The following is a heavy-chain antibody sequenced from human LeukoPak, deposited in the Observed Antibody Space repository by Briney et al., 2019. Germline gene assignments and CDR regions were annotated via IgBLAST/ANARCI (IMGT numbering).Heavy chain of an antibody. V-gene: IGHV4-34*01. Sequence: PSETLSLTCAVYGGSFSGYYWSWIRQPPGKGLEWIGEINHSGSTNYNPSLKSRVTISVDTSKNQFSLKLSSVTAADTAVYYCARVSSSWGKIDYWGQGTLVTVSS. CDR3: ARVSSSWGKIDY. CDR2: INHSGST. J-gene: IGHJ4*02. D-gene: IGHD6-13*01. CDR1: GGSFSGYY.